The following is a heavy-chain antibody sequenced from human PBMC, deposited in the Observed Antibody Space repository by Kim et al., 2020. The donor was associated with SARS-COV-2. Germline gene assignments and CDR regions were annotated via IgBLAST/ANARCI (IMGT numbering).Heavy chain of an antibody. Sequence: YADSVKGRFTISRDNAKNTLYLQMNSLRAEDTAVYYCAKDRPDSTYYDSTWGQGTLVTVSS. CDR3: AKDRPDSTYYDST. D-gene: IGHD3-22*01. J-gene: IGHJ5*02. V-gene: IGHV3-23*01.